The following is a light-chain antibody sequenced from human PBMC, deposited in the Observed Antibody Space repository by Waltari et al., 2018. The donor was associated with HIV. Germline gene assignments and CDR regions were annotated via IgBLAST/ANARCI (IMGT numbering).Light chain of an antibody. CDR3: AAWDDSLSGWV. Sequence: QSVLTQPPSASGTPGQRVTISCSGSSSNIGSNYIYWYQQLPGTAPKLLIYRYNHRPSGVPDRFSGSKSGTSASLAISGLRSEDEADYSCAAWDDSLSGWVFGGGTKLTVL. CDR2: RYN. J-gene: IGLJ3*02. V-gene: IGLV1-47*01. CDR1: SSNIGSNY.